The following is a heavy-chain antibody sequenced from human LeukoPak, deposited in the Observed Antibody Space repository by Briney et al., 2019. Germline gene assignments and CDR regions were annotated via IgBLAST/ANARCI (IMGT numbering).Heavy chain of an antibody. CDR3: ARGIGRFDP. V-gene: IGHV4-59*01. Sequence: SETLSPTCTVSGGSISSYYWSWIRQPPGKGLEWIGYIYYSGSTNYNPSLKSRVTISVDTSKNQFSLKLSSVTAADTAVYYCARGIGRFDPWGQGTLVTVSS. J-gene: IGHJ5*02. D-gene: IGHD6-13*01. CDR1: GGSISSYY. CDR2: IYYSGST.